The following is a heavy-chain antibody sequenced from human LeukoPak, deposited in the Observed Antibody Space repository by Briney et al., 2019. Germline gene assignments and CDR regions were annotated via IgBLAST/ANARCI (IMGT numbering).Heavy chain of an antibody. J-gene: IGHJ4*02. D-gene: IGHD6-6*01. V-gene: IGHV4-61*02. CDR3: ARETGLDHRGSIAARPLFDY. Sequence: PSETLSLTCTVSGGSISSGSYYWSWIRQPAGKGLECIGRIYTSGSTNYNPSLKSRVTISVDTSKNQFSLKLSSVTAADTAVYYCARETGLDHRGSIAARPLFDYWGQGTLVTVSS. CDR1: GGSISSGSYY. CDR2: IYTSGST.